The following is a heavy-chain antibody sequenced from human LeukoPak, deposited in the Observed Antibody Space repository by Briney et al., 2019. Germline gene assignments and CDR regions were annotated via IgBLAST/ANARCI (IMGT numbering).Heavy chain of an antibody. J-gene: IGHJ4*02. CDR2: ISISGSKT. Sequence: GGSLRLSCAASEFTFSSHAMTWVRQAPGKGLEWVSAISISGSKTYYADSVKGRFTISRDNSKNTLYLQMNSLRAEDTAVYYCANEIRPNDYWGQGTQVTVSS. CDR1: EFTFSSHA. CDR3: ANEIRPNDY. V-gene: IGHV3-23*01. D-gene: IGHD4-17*01.